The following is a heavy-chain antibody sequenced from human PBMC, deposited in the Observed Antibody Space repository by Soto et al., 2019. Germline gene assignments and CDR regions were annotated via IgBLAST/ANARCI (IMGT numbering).Heavy chain of an antibody. CDR3: TRDASRGSSARGWFDA. V-gene: IGHV3-21*01. CDR2: ISSNSAYI. J-gene: IGHJ5*02. CDR1: GFTFRSFT. D-gene: IGHD6-13*01. Sequence: GGSLRLSCAASGFTFRSFTMNWVRQAPGKGLEWVSTISSNSAYIYYTDALRGRFTISRDNAKNSLHLQMNSLRAEDTAVYYCTRDASRGSSARGWFDAWGPGTLVTVSS.